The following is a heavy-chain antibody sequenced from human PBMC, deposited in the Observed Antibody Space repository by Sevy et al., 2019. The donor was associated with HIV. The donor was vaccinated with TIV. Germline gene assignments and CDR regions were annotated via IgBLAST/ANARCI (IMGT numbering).Heavy chain of an antibody. CDR1: GCSLGSPTFY. Sequence: SETLSLTCPASGCSLGSPTFYWGRVPPPPGEGLEWFGAKNYGGNTYYNPSLKDRLALYIDTSKNQFSLNLTSVTAADAAVYHCVRDHHLRGRHWFDSWGQGALVTVSS. CDR2: KNYGGNT. J-gene: IGHJ5*01. V-gene: IGHV4-39*02. CDR3: VRDHHLRGRHWFDS. D-gene: IGHD3-16*01.